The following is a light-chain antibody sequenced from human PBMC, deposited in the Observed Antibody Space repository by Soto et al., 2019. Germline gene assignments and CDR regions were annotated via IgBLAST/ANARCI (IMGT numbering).Light chain of an antibody. Sequence: QSVLTQPASVSGSPGQSITISCTGTSSDVGSYNLVSWYQQHPGKAPKLMIYEGSKRPSGVSNRFSGSKSGNTASLTISGLQAEDEADYYCSSYTSSSTYVFGTG. CDR3: SSYTSSSTYV. CDR2: EGS. CDR1: SSDVGSYNL. V-gene: IGLV2-14*02. J-gene: IGLJ1*01.